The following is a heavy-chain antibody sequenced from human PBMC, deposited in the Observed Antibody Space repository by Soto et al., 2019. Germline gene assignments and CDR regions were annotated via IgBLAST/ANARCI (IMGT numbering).Heavy chain of an antibody. CDR2: INHSGST. Sequence: SETLSLTCAVYGGSFSGYYWSWIRQPPGKGLEWIGEINHSGSTNYNPSLKSRVTISVDTSKNQFSLKLSSVTAADTVVYYCARPGYYDILTGYYYYYGMDVWGQGTTVTVSS. CDR1: GGSFSGYY. V-gene: IGHV4-34*01. D-gene: IGHD3-9*01. CDR3: ARPGYYDILTGYYYYYGMDV. J-gene: IGHJ6*02.